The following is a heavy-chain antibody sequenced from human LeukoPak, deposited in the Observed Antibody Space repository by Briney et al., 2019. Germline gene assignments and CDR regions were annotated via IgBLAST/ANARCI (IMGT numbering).Heavy chain of an antibody. D-gene: IGHD2-15*01. V-gene: IGHV4-59*01. CDR2: IYYSGST. CDR3: ARDCSGGSCYFDY. Sequence: SETLSLTCTVSGGSISSYYWSWIRQPPGKGLEWIGYIYYSGSTNYNPSLKSRVTISVDTSKNQFSLKLSSVTAADTAVYYCARDCSGGSCYFDYWGQGTLVTVSS. CDR1: GGSISSYY. J-gene: IGHJ4*02.